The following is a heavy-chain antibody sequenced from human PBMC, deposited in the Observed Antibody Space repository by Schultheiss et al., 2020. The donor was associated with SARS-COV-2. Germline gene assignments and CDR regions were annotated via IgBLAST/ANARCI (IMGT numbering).Heavy chain of an antibody. Sequence: SETLPLTCTVSGGSISSYYWSWIRQPAGKGLEWIGSIYTSGSTNYNPSLKSRVTMSVDTSKNQFSLKLSSVTAADTAVYYCASGGSYSGYVLYYYYYMDVWGKGTTVTVSS. J-gene: IGHJ6*03. CDR1: GGSISSYY. V-gene: IGHV4-4*07. CDR2: IYTSGST. CDR3: ASGGSYSGYVLYYYYYMDV. D-gene: IGHD5-12*01.